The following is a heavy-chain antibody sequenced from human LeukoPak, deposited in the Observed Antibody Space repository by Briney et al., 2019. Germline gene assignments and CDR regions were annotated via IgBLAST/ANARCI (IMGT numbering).Heavy chain of an antibody. CDR1: GVLSSVYY. CDR2: INHSGST. CDR3: ARGQTYYYDSSGYSESPLSFDY. D-gene: IGHD3-22*01. V-gene: IGHV4-34*01. Sequence: SETLSLTCAVYGVLSSVYYWSGIRQPPGKELEWIGEINHSGSTNYNPSLKSRVTISVDTSKNQCSLKLSSVTAADTAVYYCARGQTYYYDSSGYSESPLSFDYWGEGTLVTVSS. J-gene: IGHJ4*02.